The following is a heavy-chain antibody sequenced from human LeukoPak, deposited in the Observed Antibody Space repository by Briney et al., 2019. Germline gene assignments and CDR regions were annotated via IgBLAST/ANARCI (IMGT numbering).Heavy chain of an antibody. V-gene: IGHV3-23*01. CDR1: GFTFSSYA. D-gene: IGHD5-12*01. Sequence: GGSLRLSCATSGFTFSSYAMSWVRQAPGKGLEWVSAISGSGGSTYYADSVKGRFTISRDNSKNTLYLQMNSLRAEDTAVYYCAKDSSGYDSGGFDYWGQGTLVTVSS. CDR3: AKDSSGYDSGGFDY. J-gene: IGHJ4*02. CDR2: ISGSGGST.